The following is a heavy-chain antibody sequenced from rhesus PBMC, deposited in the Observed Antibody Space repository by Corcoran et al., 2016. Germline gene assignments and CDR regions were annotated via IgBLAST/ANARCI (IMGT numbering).Heavy chain of an antibody. Sequence: QVQLVQSGAEIKQPGASVKLSCKASGYTFTSYYMHWVIQAPGQCLECIGLISPYNGNKGSAQNVQGRVTITTDTSTSTGYMELSSLRSEDTAVYYCTRGRSSSIQYFEFWGQGALVTVSS. D-gene: IGHD4-29*01. CDR3: TRGRSSSIQYFEF. J-gene: IGHJ1*01. CDR1: GYTFTSYY. CDR2: ISPYNGNK. V-gene: IGHV1-1*01.